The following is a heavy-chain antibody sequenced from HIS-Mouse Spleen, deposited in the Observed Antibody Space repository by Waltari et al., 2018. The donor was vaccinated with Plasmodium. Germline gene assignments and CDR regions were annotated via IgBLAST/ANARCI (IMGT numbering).Heavy chain of an antibody. V-gene: IGHV3-13*01. D-gene: IGHD1-1*01. CDR3: ARGRWNHAFDI. J-gene: IGHJ3*02. Sequence: EVQLVESGGGLVQPGGSLRSAWSASGFTFSSYDLHWVRQATGKGLEWFSAIGTAGDTYYPGSVKGRFTISRENAKNSLYLQTNSLRAGDTAVYYCARGRWNHAFDIWGQGTMVTVSS. CDR2: IGTAGDT. CDR1: GFTFSSYD.